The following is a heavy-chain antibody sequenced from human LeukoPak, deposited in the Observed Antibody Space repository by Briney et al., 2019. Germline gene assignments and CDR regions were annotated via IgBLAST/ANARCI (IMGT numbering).Heavy chain of an antibody. CDR1: GYTFTGYY. J-gene: IGHJ5*01. V-gene: IGHV1-24*01. CDR3: ATEKDLLLDS. CDR2: FDPGDDET. Sequence: ASVKVSCKASGYTFTGYYMHWVRQAPGQGLEWVGGFDPGDDETIYAQKFQGRVTMTEDTSTDTAYLELSSLRSEDTAVYFCATEKDLLLDSWGQGTPVTVSS. D-gene: IGHD1-26*01.